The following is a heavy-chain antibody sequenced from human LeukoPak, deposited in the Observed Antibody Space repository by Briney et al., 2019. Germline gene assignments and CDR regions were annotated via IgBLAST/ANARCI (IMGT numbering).Heavy chain of an antibody. D-gene: IGHD5-18*01. Sequence: GASVKVSCKASGYTFTSYAISWVRQAPGQGLEWMGWISAYNGNTNYAQKLQGRVTITTDTSTSTAYMELRSLRSDDTAVYYCARERVTGAYYGMDVWGQGTTVTVSS. CDR1: GYTFTSYA. V-gene: IGHV1-18*01. CDR2: ISAYNGNT. CDR3: ARERVTGAYYGMDV. J-gene: IGHJ6*02.